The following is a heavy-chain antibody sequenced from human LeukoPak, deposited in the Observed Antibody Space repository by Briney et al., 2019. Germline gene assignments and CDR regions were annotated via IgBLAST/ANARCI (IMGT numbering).Heavy chain of an antibody. CDR2: IYYSGGT. V-gene: IGHV4-59*01. J-gene: IGHJ5*02. D-gene: IGHD2-8*01. Sequence: PSETLSLTXTVSGGSISSYYWAWIRQPPGKGVEWIGYIYYSGGTYYNPSLKSRVFISLDTSKKQFSLKLSSVTAADTAVYYCARERCPNCNNDCLFDPWGQGTLVTVSS. CDR1: GGSISSYY. CDR3: ARERCPNCNNDCLFDP.